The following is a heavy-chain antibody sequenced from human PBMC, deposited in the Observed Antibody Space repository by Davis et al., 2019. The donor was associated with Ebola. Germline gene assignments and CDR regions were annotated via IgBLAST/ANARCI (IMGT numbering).Heavy chain of an antibody. Sequence: GGSLRLSCAASGFTFSSYDMHWVRQATGKGLEWVSAIGTAGDTYYPGSVKGRFTISRENAKNSLYLQMNSLRAGDTAVYYCARVRAPHYDFWSGDYYYYGMDVWGQGTTVTVSS. CDR1: GFTFSSYD. J-gene: IGHJ6*02. D-gene: IGHD3-3*01. CDR2: IGTAGDT. CDR3: ARVRAPHYDFWSGDYYYYGMDV. V-gene: IGHV3-13*01.